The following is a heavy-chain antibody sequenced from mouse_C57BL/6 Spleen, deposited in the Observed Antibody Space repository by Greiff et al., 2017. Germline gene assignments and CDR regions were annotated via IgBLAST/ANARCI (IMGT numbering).Heavy chain of an antibody. D-gene: IGHD1-1*01. Sequence: EVKLEESGGGLVQPGGSMKLSCVASGFTFSNYWMNWVRQSPEKGLEWVAQIRLKSDNYATHYAESVKGRFTISRDDSKSSVYLQMNNLRAEDTGIYYCTGSYYGLAYWDQGTLVTVSA. CDR1: GFTFSNYW. V-gene: IGHV6-3*01. CDR3: TGSYYGLAY. CDR2: IRLKSDNYAT. J-gene: IGHJ3*01.